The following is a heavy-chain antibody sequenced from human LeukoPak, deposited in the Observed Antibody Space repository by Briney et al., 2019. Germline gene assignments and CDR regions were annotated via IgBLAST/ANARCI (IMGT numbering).Heavy chain of an antibody. CDR3: ARSDRGHCSGGSCYREGYYYYYMDV. V-gene: IGHV1-69*13. CDR2: IIPIFGTA. J-gene: IGHJ6*03. D-gene: IGHD2-15*01. Sequence: SVKVSCKASGGTFSSYAISWVRRAPGQGLEWMGGIIPIFGTANYAQKFQGRVTITADESTSTAYMELSSLRSEDTAVYYCARSDRGHCSGGSCYREGYYYYYMDVWGKGTTVTVSS. CDR1: GGTFSSYA.